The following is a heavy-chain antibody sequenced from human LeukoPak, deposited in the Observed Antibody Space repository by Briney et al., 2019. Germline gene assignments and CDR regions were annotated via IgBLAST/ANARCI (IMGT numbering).Heavy chain of an antibody. CDR3: ASGSGYYWDY. J-gene: IGHJ4*02. Sequence: SETLSLTCTVSGGSISSSSYYWGWIRQPPGKGLEWIGSIYYSGSTYYNPSLKSRVAISVDTSKNQFSLKLSSVTAADTAVYYCASGSGYYWDYWGQGTLVTVSS. D-gene: IGHD3-22*01. V-gene: IGHV4-39*01. CDR2: IYYSGST. CDR1: GGSISSSSYY.